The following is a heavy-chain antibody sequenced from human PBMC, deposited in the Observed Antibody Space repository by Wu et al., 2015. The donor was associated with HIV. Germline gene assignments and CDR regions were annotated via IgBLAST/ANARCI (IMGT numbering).Heavy chain of an antibody. CDR1: YILTSNP. CDR3: ARVQFDPDYYTYFDL. V-gene: IGHV1-18*01. CDR2: MNPSNGHI. D-gene: IGHD4/OR15-4a*01. Sequence: LVQSGPEAKRPGASVKVSCKASYILTSNPIGWVRQVPGQRLEWMGWMNPSNGHIQPAQKFQDRINMSTDNSAHTAYMELRSLTSDDAAIYFCARVQFDPDYYTYFDLWGQGTLVTVSS. J-gene: IGHJ5*01.